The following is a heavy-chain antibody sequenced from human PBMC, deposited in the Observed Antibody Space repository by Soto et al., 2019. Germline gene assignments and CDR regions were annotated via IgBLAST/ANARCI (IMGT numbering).Heavy chain of an antibody. D-gene: IGHD5-12*01. CDR1: GFTFSSYS. CDR2: ISSSSSTI. Sequence: EVQLVESGGGLVQPGGSLRLSCAASGFTFSSYSMNWVRQAPGKGLEWVSYISSSSSTIYYADSVKGRFTISRDNAKNSLYLQXXXXXXXXTAXXXXXXXXXPEMAPPCFDYWGQGTLVTVSS. CDR3: XXXXXPEMAPPCFDY. V-gene: IGHV3-48*01. J-gene: IGHJ4*02.